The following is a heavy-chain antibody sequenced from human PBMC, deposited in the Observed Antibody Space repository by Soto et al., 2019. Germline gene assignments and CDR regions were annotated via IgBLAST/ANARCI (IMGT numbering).Heavy chain of an antibody. CDR1: GGSFSGYY. V-gene: IGHV4-34*01. CDR2: INHSGST. CDR3: ARDYRYLGYMDV. Sequence: ASETLSLTCAVYGGSFSGYYWSWIRQPPGKGLEWIGEINHSGSTNYNPSLKSRVTISVDTSKNQFSLKLSSVTAADTAVYYCARDYRYLGYMDVWGKGTTVTVSS. D-gene: IGHD3-9*01. J-gene: IGHJ6*03.